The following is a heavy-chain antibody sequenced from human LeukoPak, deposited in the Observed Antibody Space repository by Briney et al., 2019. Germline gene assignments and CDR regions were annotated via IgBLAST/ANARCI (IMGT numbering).Heavy chain of an antibody. D-gene: IGHD4-11*01. CDR3: ARPAYYSDYDLLRYSGMDV. V-gene: IGHV3-11*01. Sequence: GGSLRLSCTASAFIFSDYYMSWIRQAPGKGLEWVSYISGGGTTIYYADSVKGRFTISRDNAKNSLYLQMNSLRAEDTAVYYCARPAYYSDYDLLRYSGMDVWGQGTTVTVSS. CDR1: AFIFSDYY. CDR2: ISGGGTTI. J-gene: IGHJ6*02.